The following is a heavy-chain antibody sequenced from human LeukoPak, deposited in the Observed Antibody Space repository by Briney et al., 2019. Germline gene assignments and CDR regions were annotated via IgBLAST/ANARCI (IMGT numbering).Heavy chain of an antibody. CDR3: ARSKTVTMVRGVIPRDAFDI. V-gene: IGHV3-66*01. Sequence: GGSLRLSCAASEFSVGSNYMTWVRQAPGKGLEWVSLIYSGGSTYYADSVKGRFTISRDNSKNTLYLQMNSLRAEDTAVYYCARSKTVTMVRGVIPRDAFDIWGQGTMVTVSS. D-gene: IGHD3-10*01. CDR1: EFSVGSNY. CDR2: IYSGGST. J-gene: IGHJ3*02.